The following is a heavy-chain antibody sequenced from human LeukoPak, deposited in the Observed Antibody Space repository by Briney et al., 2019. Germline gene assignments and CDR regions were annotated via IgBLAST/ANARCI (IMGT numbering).Heavy chain of an antibody. D-gene: IGHD1-1*01. Sequence: GGSLRLSCAASGFTFSSYAMHWVRQAPGKGLEWVAVISYDESNKYYADSVKGRFTISRDNSKNTLYLQMSSLRAEDTAVYYCARELERRLVHYYYGMDVWGQGTTVTVSS. CDR2: ISYDESNK. V-gene: IGHV3-30-3*01. CDR1: GFTFSSYA. J-gene: IGHJ6*02. CDR3: ARELERRLVHYYYGMDV.